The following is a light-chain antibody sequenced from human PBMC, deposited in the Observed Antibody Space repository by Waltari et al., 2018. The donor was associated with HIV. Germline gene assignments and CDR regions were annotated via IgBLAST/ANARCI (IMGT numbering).Light chain of an antibody. J-gene: IGKJ2*01. CDR3: QQYGSSPGT. Sequence: EIVLTQSPGTLSLSPGERATLSCRASQSVTSTYLAWYQQKPGQPPRLLIFGASSRATGIPDRFSGSGSGTNFTLTISRLEPEDFAVYYCQQYGSSPGTFGQGTKEEIK. V-gene: IGKV3-20*01. CDR1: QSVTSTY. CDR2: GAS.